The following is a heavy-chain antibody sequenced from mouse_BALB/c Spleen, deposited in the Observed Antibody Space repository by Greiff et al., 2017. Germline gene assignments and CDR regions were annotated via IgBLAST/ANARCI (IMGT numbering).Heavy chain of an antibody. J-gene: IGHJ2*01. CDR3: ARRDYYGYVDY. D-gene: IGHD1-1*01. V-gene: IGHV1-4*02. CDR1: GYTFTSYT. Sequence: VQLQESAAELARPGASVKMSCKASGYTFTSYTMHWVKQRPGQGLEWIGYINPSSGYTEYNQKFKDKTTLTADKSSSTAYMQLSSLTSEDSAVYYCARRDYYGYVDYWGQGTTLTVSS. CDR2: INPSSGYT.